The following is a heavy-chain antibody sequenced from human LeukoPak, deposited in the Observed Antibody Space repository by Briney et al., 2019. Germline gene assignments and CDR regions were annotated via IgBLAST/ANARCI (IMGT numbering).Heavy chain of an antibody. J-gene: IGHJ4*02. CDR2: IIPIFGTA. CDR1: GGTFSSYA. Sequence: ASVKVSCKASGGTFSSYAISWVRQAPGQGLEWMGRIIPIFGTANYAQKFQGRVTITTDESTSTAYMELSSLRSEDTAVYYCARAGGGTDFLYPNDYWGQRTLVTVSS. D-gene: IGHD2-15*01. CDR3: ARAGGGTDFLYPNDY. V-gene: IGHV1-69*05.